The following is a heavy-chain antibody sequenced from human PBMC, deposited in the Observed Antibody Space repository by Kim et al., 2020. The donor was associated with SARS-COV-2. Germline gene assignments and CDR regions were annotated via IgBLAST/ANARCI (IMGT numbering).Heavy chain of an antibody. V-gene: IGHV3-23*01. CDR2: IDPGDST. D-gene: IGHD3-3*01. CDR3: GKREWDF. CDR1: GLSFTGSA. J-gene: IGHJ4*01. Sequence: GGSLRLSCVASGLSFTGSAMRWVRQAPGTGLEYVSNIDPGDSTHYADSVKGRFTISRDDSRRILYLQMNNLRAEDTARYYCGKREWDFWGHGILVTVSS.